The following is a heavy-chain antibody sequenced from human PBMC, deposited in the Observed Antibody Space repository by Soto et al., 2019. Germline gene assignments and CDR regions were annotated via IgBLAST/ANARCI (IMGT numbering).Heavy chain of an antibody. V-gene: IGHV3-53*01. Sequence: GGSLRLSCAASGFTVSSNYMSWVRQAPGKGLEWVSVIYSGGSTYYADSVKGRFTISRDNSKNTLYLQMNSLRAEDTAVYYCASVVVPAAIHYGMDVWGQGTTVTSP. D-gene: IGHD2-2*02. CDR2: IYSGGST. J-gene: IGHJ6*02. CDR1: GFTVSSNY. CDR3: ASVVVPAAIHYGMDV.